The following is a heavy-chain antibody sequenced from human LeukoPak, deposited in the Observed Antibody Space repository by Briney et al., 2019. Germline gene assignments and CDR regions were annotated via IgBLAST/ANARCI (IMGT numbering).Heavy chain of an antibody. CDR3: ARAVGGDGSGSL. D-gene: IGHD3-10*01. CDR1: SASISSYY. J-gene: IGHJ4*02. CDR2: IYYSGST. V-gene: IGHV4-59*01. Sequence: SETLSLTCSVSSASISSYYWSWIRQPPGKGLEWIGYIYYSGSTNYNPSLKSRVTISVDKSKNQFSLKLSSVTAADTAVYYCARAVGGDGSGSLWGPGTLVTVSS.